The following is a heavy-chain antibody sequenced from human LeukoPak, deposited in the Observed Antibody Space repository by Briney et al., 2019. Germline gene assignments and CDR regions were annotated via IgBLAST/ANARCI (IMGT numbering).Heavy chain of an antibody. CDR3: ARAPDGGNSPYDY. V-gene: IGHV1-69*05. CDR2: IIPIFGTA. CDR1: GCTFTSYA. Sequence: GASVKVSCKASGCTFTSYAISWVRQAPGQGLEWMGGIIPIFGTANYAQKFQGRVTITTDESTSTAYMELSSLRSEDTAVYYCARAPDGGNSPYDYWGQGTLVTVSS. J-gene: IGHJ4*02. D-gene: IGHD4-23*01.